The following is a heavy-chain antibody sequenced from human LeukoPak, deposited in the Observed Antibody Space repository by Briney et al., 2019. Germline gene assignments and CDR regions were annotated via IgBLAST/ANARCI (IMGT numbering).Heavy chain of an antibody. Sequence: SETLSLTRSVSGASISSYYWSWIRQPPGRGLEWLGYISYTGSTNYNPSLKSRLTISVDTSKNQLSLNLTTVTAADTAVYYCARHEGTWTFDYWGQGALVTVSS. CDR3: ARHEGTWTFDY. J-gene: IGHJ4*02. CDR2: ISYTGST. V-gene: IGHV4-59*08. D-gene: IGHD1-1*01. CDR1: GASISSYY.